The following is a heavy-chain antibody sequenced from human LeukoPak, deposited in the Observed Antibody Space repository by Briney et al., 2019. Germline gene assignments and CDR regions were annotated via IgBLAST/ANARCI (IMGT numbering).Heavy chain of an antibody. Sequence: ATVKISCKVSGYTFTDYYMHWVKQAPGKGLEWMGLVDPEDGETIYAEKFQGRVTITADTSTDTAYMELSSLRSEDTAVYYRATSIRLRITMVRGVIFWFDPWGQGTLVTVSS. J-gene: IGHJ5*02. CDR1: GYTFTDYY. V-gene: IGHV1-69-2*01. CDR2: VDPEDGET. D-gene: IGHD3-10*01. CDR3: ATSIRLRITMVRGVIFWFDP.